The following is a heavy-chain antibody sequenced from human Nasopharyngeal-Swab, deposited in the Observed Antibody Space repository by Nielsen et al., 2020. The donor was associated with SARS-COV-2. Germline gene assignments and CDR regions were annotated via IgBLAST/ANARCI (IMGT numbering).Heavy chain of an antibody. CDR2: ISYDGSNK. V-gene: IGHV3-30-3*01. J-gene: IGHJ6*02. D-gene: IGHD4-17*01. CDR1: GFTFSSYW. Sequence: GGSPRLSCAASGFTFSSYWMSWVRQAPGKGLEWVAVISYDGSNKYYADSVKGRFTISRDNSKNTLYLQMNSLRAEDTAVYYCARSYYGAYYYGMDVWGQGTTVTVSS. CDR3: ARSYYGAYYYGMDV.